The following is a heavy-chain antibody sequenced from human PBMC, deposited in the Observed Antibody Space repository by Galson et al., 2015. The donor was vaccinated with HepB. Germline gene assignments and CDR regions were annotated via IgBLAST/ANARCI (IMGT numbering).Heavy chain of an antibody. CDR3: ARGPWFGELTGILVLQH. CDR1: GYTFNTYR. CDR2: INPDNGNT. D-gene: IGHD3-10*01. Sequence: SVKVSCKASGYTFNTYRITYARQAPGQGLEWVGWINPDNGNTKYAQKLQGRVTMTTDTSPSTAYMELRSLRSADTAGYYCARGPWFGELTGILVLQHWGQGTLVTVSS. V-gene: IGHV1-18*04. J-gene: IGHJ1*01.